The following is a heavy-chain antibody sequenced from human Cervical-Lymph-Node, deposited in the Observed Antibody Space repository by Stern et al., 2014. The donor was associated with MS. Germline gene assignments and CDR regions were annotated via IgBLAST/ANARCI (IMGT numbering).Heavy chain of an antibody. CDR3: AREANEKSCYGPLDY. J-gene: IGHJ4*02. V-gene: IGHV3-33*08. CDR2: IYSDGSNN. Sequence: MQLVESGGGVVQPGGSLRLSCAASGFTFSYYGIHWVRQAPGQGLEWVTTIYSDGSNNYYAKPLKGRLTISRDKSTNMVYLQMNSLRAEDTAVYYCAREANEKSCYGPLDYWGQGTLVTVSS. D-gene: IGHD2-15*01. CDR1: GFTFSYYG.